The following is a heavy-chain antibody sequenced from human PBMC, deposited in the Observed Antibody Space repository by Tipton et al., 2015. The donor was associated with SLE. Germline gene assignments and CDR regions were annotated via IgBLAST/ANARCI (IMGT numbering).Heavy chain of an antibody. CDR1: GFTFSSYG. D-gene: IGHD5-18*01. J-gene: IGHJ4*02. CDR3: AIVYSYGLDY. Sequence: GSLRLSCAASGFTFSSYGMHWVRQAPGKGLEWVTFIRYDGSDIYYADSVKGRFTISRDNSKNTLYLQMNSLRAEDTAVFYCAIVYSYGLDYWGQGTLVTVSS. V-gene: IGHV3-30*02. CDR2: IRYDGSDI.